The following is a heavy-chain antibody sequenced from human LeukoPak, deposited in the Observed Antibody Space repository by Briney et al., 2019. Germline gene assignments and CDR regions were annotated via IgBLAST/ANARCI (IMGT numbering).Heavy chain of an antibody. J-gene: IGHJ6*03. V-gene: IGHV4-59*01. CDR2: IYYSGST. Sequence: SETLSLTCTVSGGSISSYYWSWIRQPPGKGLEWIGYIYYSGSTNYNPSLKSRVTISVDTSKNQFSLKLSSVTAADTAVYYCARVLRYYDSSGYYYYYYMDVWGKGTTVTVSS. D-gene: IGHD3-22*01. CDR1: GGSISSYY. CDR3: ARVLRYYDSSGYYYYYYMDV.